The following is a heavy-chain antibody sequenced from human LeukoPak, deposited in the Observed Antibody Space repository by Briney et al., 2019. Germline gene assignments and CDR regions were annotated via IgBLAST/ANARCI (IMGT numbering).Heavy chain of an antibody. V-gene: IGHV5-51*01. CDR2: IYPDDADT. D-gene: IGHD6-19*01. CDR3: ARHLSSGWVYFDY. Sequence: GESLKISCKNSGYSFNSNWIGWVRQMPGKGLEWIGIIYPDDADTKYSPSFQRHVTISADKSISTAYLQWSSLKASDTAMYYCARHLSSGWVYFDYWGQGTLVTVSS. CDR1: GYSFNSNW. J-gene: IGHJ4*02.